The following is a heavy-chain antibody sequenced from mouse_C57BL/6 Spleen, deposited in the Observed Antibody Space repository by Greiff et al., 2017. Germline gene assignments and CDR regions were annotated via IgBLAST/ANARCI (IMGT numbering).Heavy chain of an antibody. CDR3: TRPCYYGSSYWEYFDV. CDR1: GYTFTDYE. D-gene: IGHD1-1*01. V-gene: IGHV1-15*01. CDR2: IDPETGGT. J-gene: IGHJ1*03. Sequence: QVQLQQSGAELVRPGASVTLSCKASGYTFTDYEMHWVKQTPVHGLEWIGAIDPETGGTAYNQKFKGKAILTADKSSSTAYMALRSLTSEDSAVYYCTRPCYYGSSYWEYFDVWGKGTTGTVSS.